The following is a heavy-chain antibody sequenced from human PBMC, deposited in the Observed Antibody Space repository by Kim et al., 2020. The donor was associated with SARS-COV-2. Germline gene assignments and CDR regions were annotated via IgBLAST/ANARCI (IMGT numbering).Heavy chain of an antibody. J-gene: IGHJ3*01. CDR3: VKYDSLTAYGYDDGFDA. Sequence: GGSLRLSCSASGFTFNSTAMHWVRQAPGKGLEYVSAISSNGVSTFYADSVEGRFTISRDNSKNTLFLQMSSLRTEDTAVYYCVKYDSLTAYGYDDGFDA. D-gene: IGHD3-9*01. CDR2: ISSNGVST. CDR1: GFTFNSTA. V-gene: IGHV3-64D*09.